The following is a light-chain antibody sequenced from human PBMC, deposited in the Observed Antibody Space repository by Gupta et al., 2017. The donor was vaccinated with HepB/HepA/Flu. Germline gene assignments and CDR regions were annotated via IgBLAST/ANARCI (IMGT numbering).Light chain of an antibody. V-gene: IGKV4-1*01. Sequence: DIVMTQSPDSLAVSLGERATINCKSSQSVLYSNNKNYLDWYQQKPGQPPKLLIYWASTREAGVAERLSGSGCGKDFTLTISSRQTEDVALYYCQQYSCGHPRTFGEGTKVEVK. CDR1: QSVLYSNNKNY. CDR2: WAS. CDR3: QQYSCGHPRT. J-gene: IGKJ1*01.